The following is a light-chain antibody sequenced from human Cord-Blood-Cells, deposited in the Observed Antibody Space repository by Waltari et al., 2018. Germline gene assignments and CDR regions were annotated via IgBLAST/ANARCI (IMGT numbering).Light chain of an antibody. J-gene: IGKJ1*01. CDR3: QQSYSTPWT. V-gene: IGKV1-39*01. CDR2: AAP. Sequence: DIQMTQSPSSLSASVGDRVTITCRASQSISSYLNWYQQKPGKAPKLLIYAAPSLQSGVPSSFSGSGSGTDFTLTISSLQPEDFATYYCQQSYSTPWTFGQGTKVEIK. CDR1: QSISSY.